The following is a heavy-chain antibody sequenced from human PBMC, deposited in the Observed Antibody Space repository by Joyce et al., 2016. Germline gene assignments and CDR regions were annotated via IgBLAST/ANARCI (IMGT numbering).Heavy chain of an antibody. CDR3: ARDAGFGLDALDI. CDR2: TFYRYKWDN. CDR1: GDFVSSNSAA. D-gene: IGHD3/OR15-3a*01. J-gene: IGHJ3*02. Sequence: QVQLQQSGPGLVKPSQILSLTCAISGDFVSSNSAAWNWIRQSPSRGLEWLGRTFYRYKWDNDYAVSVRSRISINPDTSKNLFSLHLNSVTPEDTAVYYCARDAGFGLDALDIWGQGTMVTVSS. V-gene: IGHV6-1*01.